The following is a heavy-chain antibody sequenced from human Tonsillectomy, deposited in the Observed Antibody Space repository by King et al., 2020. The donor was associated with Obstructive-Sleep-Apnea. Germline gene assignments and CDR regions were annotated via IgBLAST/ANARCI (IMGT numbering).Heavy chain of an antibody. CDR1: GFTFSNFG. Sequence: VQLVESGGGVVQPGRSLRLSCAASGFTFSNFGMSWVRQAPGKGLEWVAVISYNGSNIYYADPVKGRFTISRDNSRNTLYLQMNSLRAEDTAVYYCAKDLAYGCGWYDGDYWGQGSRVTVSS. V-gene: IGHV3-30*18. CDR3: AKDLAYGCGWYDGDY. D-gene: IGHD6-13*01. J-gene: IGHJ4*02. CDR2: ISYNGSNI.